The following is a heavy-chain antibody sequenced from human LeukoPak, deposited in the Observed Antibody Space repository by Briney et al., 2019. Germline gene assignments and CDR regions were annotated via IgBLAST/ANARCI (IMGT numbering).Heavy chain of an antibody. D-gene: IGHD6-13*01. J-gene: IGHJ6*03. V-gene: IGHV1-2*02. CDR2: INPNSGGT. CDR3: ARVGSSWYFRTSYYYMDV. CDR1: GYTFTGYY. Sequence: ASVKVSCKASGYTFTGYYMHWVRQAPGQGLEWMGWINPNSGGTNYAQKFQGRVTMTRDTSISTAYMELSRLRSDDTAVYYCARVGSSWYFRTSYYYMDVWGKGTTVTVSS.